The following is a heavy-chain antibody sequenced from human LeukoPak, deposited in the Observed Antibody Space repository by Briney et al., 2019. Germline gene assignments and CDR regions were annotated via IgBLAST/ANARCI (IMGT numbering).Heavy chain of an antibody. CDR1: GFTFSSCG. V-gene: IGHV3-23*01. Sequence: GGSLRLSCAASGFTFSSCGMHWVRQTPGKGLEWVAATSSSDAGTYHADSVRGRFTISRDNSKNTLYLQMNSLRAEDAAVYFCAKAPVTSCRGAYCYPFDSWGQGTLVTVSS. CDR2: TSSSDAGT. CDR3: AKAPVTSCRGAYCYPFDS. J-gene: IGHJ4*02. D-gene: IGHD2-21*01.